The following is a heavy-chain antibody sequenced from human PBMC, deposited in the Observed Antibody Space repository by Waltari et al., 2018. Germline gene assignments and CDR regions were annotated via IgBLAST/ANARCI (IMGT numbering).Heavy chain of an antibody. CDR2: IHRTGSS. D-gene: IGHD6-19*01. Sequence: QVQLQASGPRLVKPSGTLSLTCGAARGSPSNINLWNWIRQAPGEGLEWLGEIHRTGSSNYNPSLKSRLTMSVDKSNSQVSMKLKSVTAADTAVYYCATSSFVAVLDSWGQGTLVTVSS. J-gene: IGHJ4*02. CDR1: RGSPSNINL. V-gene: IGHV4-4*02. CDR3: ATSSFVAVLDS.